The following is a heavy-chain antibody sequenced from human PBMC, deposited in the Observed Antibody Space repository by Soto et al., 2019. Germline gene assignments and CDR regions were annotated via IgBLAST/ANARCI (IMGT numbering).Heavy chain of an antibody. V-gene: IGHV4-31*03. D-gene: IGHD3-10*01. CDR2: IYYSGST. CDR1: GGSISSGGYY. J-gene: IGHJ3*02. CDR3: AREFTMVRGVIIEGDAFDI. Sequence: SETLSLTCTVSGGSISSGGYYWSWIRQHPGKGLEWIGYIYYSGSTYYNPSLKSRVTISVDTSKNQFSLKLSSVTAADTAVYYCAREFTMVRGVIIEGDAFDIWGQGTMVTVSS.